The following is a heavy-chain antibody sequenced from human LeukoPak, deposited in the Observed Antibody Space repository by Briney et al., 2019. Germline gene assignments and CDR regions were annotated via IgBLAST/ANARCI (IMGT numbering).Heavy chain of an antibody. CDR2: IYYSGST. CDR1: GGSISSYY. J-gene: IGHJ4*02. Sequence: SETLSLTCTVSGGSISSYYWSWIRQPPGKGLEWIGYIYYSGSTNYNPSLKSRVTISVDTSKNQFSLKLSSVTAADTAVYYCARRFWSGYYWGKWGQGTLVTVSS. D-gene: IGHD3-3*01. CDR3: ARRFWSGYYWGK. V-gene: IGHV4-59*08.